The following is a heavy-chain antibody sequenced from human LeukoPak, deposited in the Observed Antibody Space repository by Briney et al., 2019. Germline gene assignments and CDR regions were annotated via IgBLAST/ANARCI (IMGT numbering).Heavy chain of an antibody. V-gene: IGHV3-21*04. CDR3: AGVLRYFDWLFPAHALDI. D-gene: IGHD3-9*01. CDR2: ISSSSSYI. Sequence: GGSLRLSCAASGFTFSSYSMNWVRQAPGQGLEWVSSISSSSSYIYYADSVKGRFTISRDNAKNSLYLQMNSLRAEDTAVYYCAGVLRYFDWLFPAHALDIWGQGTMVTVSS. CDR1: GFTFSSYS. J-gene: IGHJ3*02.